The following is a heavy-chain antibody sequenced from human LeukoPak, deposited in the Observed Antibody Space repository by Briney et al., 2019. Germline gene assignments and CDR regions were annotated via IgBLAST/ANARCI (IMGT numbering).Heavy chain of an antibody. CDR1: GYTFTGYY. Sequence: GASVKVSCKASGYTFTGYYMHWVRQAPGQGLEWTGWINPNSGGTNYAQKFQGRVTMTRDTSISTAYMELSRLRSDDTAVYYCASGYGVVVAAAFDYWGQGTLVTVSS. CDR3: ASGYGVVVAAAFDY. J-gene: IGHJ4*02. D-gene: IGHD2-15*01. CDR2: INPNSGGT. V-gene: IGHV1-2*02.